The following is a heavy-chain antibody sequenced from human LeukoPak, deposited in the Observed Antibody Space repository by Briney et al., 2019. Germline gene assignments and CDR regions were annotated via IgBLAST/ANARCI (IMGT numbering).Heavy chain of an antibody. J-gene: IGHJ4*02. V-gene: IGHV3-66*02. CDR1: GFTLSSNY. CDR3: ARQRDRYYFDY. D-gene: IGHD6-25*01. Sequence: GGSLRLSCAASGFTLSSNYMSWVRQAPGKGLEWVSVFYSGGSTYYADSVKGRFTISRDNSKNTLYLQMNSLRAEDTAVYYCARQRDRYYFDYWGQGTLVTVSS. CDR2: FYSGGST.